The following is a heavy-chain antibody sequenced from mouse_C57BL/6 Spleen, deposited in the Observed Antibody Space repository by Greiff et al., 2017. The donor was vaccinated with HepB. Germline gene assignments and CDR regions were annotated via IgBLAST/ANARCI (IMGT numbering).Heavy chain of an antibody. V-gene: IGHV1-76*01. CDR1: GYTFTDYY. CDR2: IYPGSGNT. CDR3: ARDDYGGYYAMDY. Sequence: QVQLQQSGAELVRPGASVKLSCKASGYTFTDYYINWVKQRPGQGLEWIARIYPGSGNTYYNEKFKGKATLTAEKSSSTAYMQLSSLTSEDSAVYFCARDDYGGYYAMDYWGQGTSVTVSS. D-gene: IGHD2-4*01. J-gene: IGHJ4*01.